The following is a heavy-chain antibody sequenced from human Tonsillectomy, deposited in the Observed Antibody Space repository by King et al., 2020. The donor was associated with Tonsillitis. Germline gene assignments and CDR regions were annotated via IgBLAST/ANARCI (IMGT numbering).Heavy chain of an antibody. CDR2: IYYSGST. V-gene: IGHV4-39*01. CDR1: GGSISSSSYY. Sequence: LQLQESGPGLVKPSETLSLTCTVSGGSISSSSYYWGWIRQPPGKGLEWIGSIYYSGSTYYNPSLKSRVTISVDTSKNQFSLKLSSVTAADTAVYYCARPTEYSSSNDAFDIWGQGTMVTVSS. D-gene: IGHD6-6*01. CDR3: ARPTEYSSSNDAFDI. J-gene: IGHJ3*02.